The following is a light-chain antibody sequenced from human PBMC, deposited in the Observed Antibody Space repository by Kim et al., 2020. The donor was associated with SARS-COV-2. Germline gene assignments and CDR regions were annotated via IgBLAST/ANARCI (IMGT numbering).Light chain of an antibody. CDR3: CSYAGRSTLI. J-gene: IGLJ2*01. Sequence: QSALTQPASVSGSPGQSITISCTGTSSNVGSYSLVSWYQQKPGKAPTLMIYEVTKRPSGVAYRFSGSKSGNTASLTISGLQAEDEADYYCCSYAGRSTLIFGGGTQLTVL. CDR2: EVT. CDR1: SSNVGSYSL. V-gene: IGLV2-23*02.